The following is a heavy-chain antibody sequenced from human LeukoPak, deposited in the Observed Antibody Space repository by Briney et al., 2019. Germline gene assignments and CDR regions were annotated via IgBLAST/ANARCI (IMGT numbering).Heavy chain of an antibody. CDR1: GGSISSYY. CDR3: AREVVGPYCSGGSCRSNWFDP. D-gene: IGHD2-15*01. J-gene: IGHJ5*02. V-gene: IGHV4-4*07. Sequence: PSETLSLTCTVSGGSISSYYWSWIRQPAGKGLEWIGRIYTSGSTNYNPSLKSRVTMSVDTSKNQFSLKLSSVTAADTAVYYCAREVVGPYCSGGSCRSNWFDPWGQGTLVTVSS. CDR2: IYTSGST.